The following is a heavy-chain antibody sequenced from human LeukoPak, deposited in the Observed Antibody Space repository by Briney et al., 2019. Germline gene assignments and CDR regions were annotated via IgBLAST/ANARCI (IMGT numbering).Heavy chain of an antibody. CDR1: GFSFHYYA. D-gene: IGHD3-10*01. Sequence: GALSLSFAASGFSFHYYAMHWVRQAPGKGLEWVSFISGDGGTTYYPDSVKGRFTTSRDNSKNSLYLQMSSLTTEDTAFYYCTAFIRPTTYNWFAPWGQGTLVIVSS. CDR2: ISGDGGTT. J-gene: IGHJ5*02. CDR3: TAFIRPTTYNWFAP. V-gene: IGHV3-43*02.